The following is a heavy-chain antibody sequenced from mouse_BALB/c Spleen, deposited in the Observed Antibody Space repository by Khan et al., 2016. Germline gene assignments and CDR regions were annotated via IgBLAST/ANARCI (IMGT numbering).Heavy chain of an antibody. CDR3: ASGDYDRRYYYSIDY. D-gene: IGHD2-4*01. J-gene: IGHJ4*01. CDR1: GFTFSSYV. Sequence: EVELVESGGGLVKPGGSLKLSCAASGFTFSSYVMSWVRQTPEKRLEWFASISTGGDIYYPDSVQLRLSLSRDTARNILYVQTASLWSADAAMYYCASGDYDRRYYYSIDYWGQGTSVTVSS. V-gene: IGHV5-6-5*01. CDR2: ISTGGDI.